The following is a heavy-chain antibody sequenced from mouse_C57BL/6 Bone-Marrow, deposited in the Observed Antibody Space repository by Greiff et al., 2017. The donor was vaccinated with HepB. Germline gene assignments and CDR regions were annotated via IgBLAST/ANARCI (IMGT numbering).Heavy chain of an antibody. CDR3: ARHNHYYGSSYGYFDV. CDR2: ISNGGGST. CDR1: GFTFSDYY. Sequence: DVKLVESGGGLVQPGGSLKLSCAASGFTFSDYYMYWVRQTPEKRLEWVAYISNGGGSTYYPDTVKGRFTISRDNAKNTLYLQMSRLKSEDTAMYYCARHNHYYGSSYGYFDVWGTGTTVTVSS. D-gene: IGHD1-1*01. V-gene: IGHV5-12*01. J-gene: IGHJ1*03.